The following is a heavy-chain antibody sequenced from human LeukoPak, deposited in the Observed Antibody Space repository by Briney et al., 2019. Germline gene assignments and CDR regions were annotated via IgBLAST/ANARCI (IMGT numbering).Heavy chain of an antibody. CDR1: GFTFSSYS. V-gene: IGHV3-21*01. J-gene: IGHJ5*02. CDR3: ARVEEAASFNP. Sequence: GGSLRLSCAASGFTFSSYSMNWLREAPGMGLEWVSSISSSSSYIYQADSVRGRFTISRDNTKNSLYLQMNSLRAEDTAVYYCARVEEAASFNPWGQGTLVTVSS. D-gene: IGHD6-13*01. CDR2: ISSSSSYI.